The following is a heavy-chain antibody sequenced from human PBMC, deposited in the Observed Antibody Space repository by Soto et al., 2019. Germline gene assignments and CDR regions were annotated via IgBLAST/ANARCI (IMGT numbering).Heavy chain of an antibody. Sequence: PSETLSLTCAVSGGSVTSNNWWSWVRQPPGQGLEWIVEIYRTGSTNYNPSLKSRVTISLDKSENQFSLKVTSLTAADTAVYYCGRRDQGTSVDSWGQGTLVTGSS. CDR1: GGSVTSNNW. V-gene: IGHV4-4*02. J-gene: IGHJ4*02. CDR2: IYRTGST. CDR3: GRRDQGTSVDS. D-gene: IGHD1-7*01.